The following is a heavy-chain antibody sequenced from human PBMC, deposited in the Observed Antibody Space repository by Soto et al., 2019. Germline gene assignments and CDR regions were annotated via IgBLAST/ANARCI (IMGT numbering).Heavy chain of an antibody. D-gene: IGHD3-16*02. CDR2: IWYDGSNK. CDR3: ARDVSYYFDY. J-gene: IGHJ4*02. Sequence: QVQLVESGGGVVQPGRSLRLSCAASGYTFSSYGMHWVRQAPGKGLEWVAVIWYDGSNKYYADSVKGRFTISRDNSKNTLYLQMNSLRAEDTAVYYCARDVSYYFDYWGQGTLVTVSS. V-gene: IGHV3-33*01. CDR1: GYTFSSYG.